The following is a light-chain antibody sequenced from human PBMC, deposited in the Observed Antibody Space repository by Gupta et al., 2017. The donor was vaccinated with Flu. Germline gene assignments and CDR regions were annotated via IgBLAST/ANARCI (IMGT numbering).Light chain of an antibody. J-gene: IGKJ3*01. CDR3: QQRSNWHS. CDR2: DAS. Sequence: EIVLTQSPATMSLSPGERATLSCRASQSVSSYLAWYQHKAGQAPRLLIYDASNRATGIPDRFSGSGSGTDFTLTISSLEPEDFAVYYCQQRSNWHSFGPGTKVDIK. V-gene: IGKV3-11*01. CDR1: QSVSSY.